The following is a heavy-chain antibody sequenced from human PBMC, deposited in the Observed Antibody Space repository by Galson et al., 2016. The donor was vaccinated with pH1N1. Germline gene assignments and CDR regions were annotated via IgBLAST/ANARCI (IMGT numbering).Heavy chain of an antibody. Sequence: SVKVSCKAPGGAFITHTISWVRQAPGQGLEWMGGISPFFGTPNYAQKFQGRVTITADESTSTAYMQMSSLRSEDTALYYCERSYSGSDRHFYSGMDVWGQGTAVTVSS. CDR1: GGAFITHT. V-gene: IGHV1-69*13. CDR3: ERSYSGSDRHFYSGMDV. D-gene: IGHD5-12*01. CDR2: ISPFFGTP. J-gene: IGHJ6*02.